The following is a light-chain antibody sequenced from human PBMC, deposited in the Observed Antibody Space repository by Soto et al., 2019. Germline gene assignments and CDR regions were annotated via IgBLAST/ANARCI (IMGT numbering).Light chain of an antibody. CDR3: CSYASSSSDG. Sequence: QSVLTQPASVSGSPGQSITISCSGTTSDVGGYNLVSWYQQHTAKAPKLLIYEGTQRPSGVSSRFSGSKSGNTASLTISGLQAEDEADYYCCSYASSSSDGFGTGTKVTVL. CDR1: TSDVGGYNL. J-gene: IGLJ1*01. V-gene: IGLV2-23*01. CDR2: EGT.